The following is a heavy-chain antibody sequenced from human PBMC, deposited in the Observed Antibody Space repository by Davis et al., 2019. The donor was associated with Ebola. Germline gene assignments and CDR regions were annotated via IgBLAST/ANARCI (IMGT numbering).Heavy chain of an antibody. V-gene: IGHV3-21*01. D-gene: IGHD2-15*01. CDR1: GFTFSSNS. CDR2: ISSSSNYI. J-gene: IGHJ4*02. CDR3: ARDHGYCSGGSCYSSYFDY. Sequence: PGGSLRLSCAASGFTFSSNSMNWVRQAPGKGLEWVSFISSSSNYIYYVDSVKGRFTISRDNSKNTLSLQMNSLRAEDTAVYYCARDHGYCSGGSCYSSYFDYWGQGTLVTVSS.